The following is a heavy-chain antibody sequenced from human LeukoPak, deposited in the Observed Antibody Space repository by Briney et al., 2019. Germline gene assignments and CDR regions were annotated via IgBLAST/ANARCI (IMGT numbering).Heavy chain of an antibody. V-gene: IGHV4-34*01. Sequence: SETLSLTCAVYGGSFSGYYWSWIRQPPGKGLEWIGEINHSGSTNYNPSLKSRVTISVETSKNQFSLKLSSVTAADTAVYYCARGSPPRRNYDSRGYYSYYFDYWGQGTLVTVSS. D-gene: IGHD3-22*01. CDR3: ARGSPPRRNYDSRGYYSYYFDY. J-gene: IGHJ4*02. CDR2: INHSGST. CDR1: GGSFSGYY.